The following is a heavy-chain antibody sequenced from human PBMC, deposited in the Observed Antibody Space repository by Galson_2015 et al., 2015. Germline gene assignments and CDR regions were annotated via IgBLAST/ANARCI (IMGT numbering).Heavy chain of an antibody. CDR2: ISSSGSTI. D-gene: IGHD3-22*01. CDR3: AREQPLIFDSSPSGAFDI. Sequence: SLRLSCAASGFTFSSYEMNWVRQAPGKGLEWVSYISSSGSTIYYADSVKGRFTISRDNAKNSLYLQMNSLRAEDTAVYYCAREQPLIFDSSPSGAFDIWGQGTMVTVSS. CDR1: GFTFSSYE. V-gene: IGHV3-48*03. J-gene: IGHJ3*02.